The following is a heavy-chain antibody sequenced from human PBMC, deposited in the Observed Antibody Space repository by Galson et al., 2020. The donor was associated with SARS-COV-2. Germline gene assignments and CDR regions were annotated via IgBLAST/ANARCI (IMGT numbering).Heavy chain of an antibody. V-gene: IGHV3-33*05. J-gene: IGHJ5*02. CDR1: GFIFSTFG. CDR3: ARDRYCSTTTCYNWFDP. Sequence: GESLKISCGASGFIFSTFGMQWVRQAPGKGLEWVAFISFDGINEYYADSVKGRFTVSRDNSKNTLFLQMNSLRVEDTAVYYCARDRYCSTTTCYNWFDPWGQGTLVTVSS. D-gene: IGHD2-2*02. CDR2: ISFDGINE.